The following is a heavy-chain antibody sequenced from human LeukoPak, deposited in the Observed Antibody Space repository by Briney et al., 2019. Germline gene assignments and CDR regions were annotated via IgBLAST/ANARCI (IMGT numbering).Heavy chain of an antibody. V-gene: IGHV3-53*01. CDR2: IHSDGAT. J-gene: IGHJ4*02. Sequence: GGSLRLSCAASGFTVSSNYMSWVRQAPGKGLEWVSVIHSDGATHYADSVKGRFTISRDTFKNTLYLQMSNLRAEDTAVYYCASTSIIRGYDHDQYYWGQGTLVTVSS. CDR3: ASTSIIRGYDHDQYY. D-gene: IGHD5-12*01. CDR1: GFTVSSNY.